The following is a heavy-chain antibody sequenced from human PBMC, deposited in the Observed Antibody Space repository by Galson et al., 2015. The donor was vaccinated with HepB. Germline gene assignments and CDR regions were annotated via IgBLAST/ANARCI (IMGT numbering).Heavy chain of an antibody. V-gene: IGHV1-18*01. Sequence: SVKVSCKASGYTFTSYGISWVRQAPGQGLEWMGWISAYNGNTNYAQKLQGRVTMTTDTSTSTAYMELRSLRSDDTAVYYCARVSVADYGDYGSWFDPWGRGTLVTVSS. D-gene: IGHD4-17*01. CDR3: ARVSVADYGDYGSWFDP. CDR2: ISAYNGNT. J-gene: IGHJ5*02. CDR1: GYTFTSYG.